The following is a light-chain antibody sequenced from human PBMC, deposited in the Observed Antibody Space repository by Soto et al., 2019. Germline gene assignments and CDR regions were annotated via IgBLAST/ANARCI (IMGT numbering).Light chain of an antibody. CDR2: DAS. CDR3: QQRSNWPQT. Sequence: EIVLTQSPATLSLSPGERATLSCRASQSVSSYLAWYQQKPVQAPRLLIYDASHRATGIPARFSGSGSGTDFTLTSSSLEPEDFAVYYWQQRSNWPQTFGQGTKVEIK. V-gene: IGKV3-11*01. CDR1: QSVSSY. J-gene: IGKJ1*01.